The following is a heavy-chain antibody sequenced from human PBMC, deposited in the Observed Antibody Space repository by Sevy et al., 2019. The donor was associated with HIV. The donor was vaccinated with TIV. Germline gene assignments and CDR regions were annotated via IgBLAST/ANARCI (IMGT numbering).Heavy chain of an antibody. J-gene: IGHJ2*01. Sequence: GGSLRLSCAASGFTFSSYWMHWVRQAPGKGLVWVSRINSDGSSTSYADSVKGRFTISRDNAKNTLYLQMNSLRAEDTAGYYCARGGGYYDFWSGYLGGYFDLWGRGTLVTVSS. D-gene: IGHD3-3*01. CDR1: GFTFSSYW. CDR2: INSDGSST. V-gene: IGHV3-74*01. CDR3: ARGGGYYDFWSGYLGGYFDL.